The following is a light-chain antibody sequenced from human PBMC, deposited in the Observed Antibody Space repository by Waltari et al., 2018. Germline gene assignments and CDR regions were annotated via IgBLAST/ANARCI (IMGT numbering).Light chain of an antibody. CDR3: AAWDDSLTGWM. V-gene: IGLV1-44*01. CDR1: ISNIEGNT. CDR2: SNN. Sequence: QSVLPQPPSASGTPRLTLTISCSGRISNIEGNTVIWYQQLPGTAPKLLIYSNNQRPSGVPDRFSGSKSGTSASLAISGLQSEDEADYYCAAWDDSLTGWMFGGGTKLTVL. J-gene: IGLJ3*02.